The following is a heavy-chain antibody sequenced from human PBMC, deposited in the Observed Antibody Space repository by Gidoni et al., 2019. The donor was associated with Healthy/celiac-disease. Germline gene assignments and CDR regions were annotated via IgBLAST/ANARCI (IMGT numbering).Heavy chain of an antibody. D-gene: IGHD3-10*01. Sequence: QVQLQESGPGLVKPSETLSLTCTVSGGSISSYYWSWIRQPPGKGLEWIGYICYSGSTNYNPSLKSRVTISVDTSKNQFSLKLSSVTAADTAVYYCARARLLWFREHGPFDYWGQGTLVTVSS. CDR3: ARARLLWFREHGPFDY. CDR1: GGSISSYY. J-gene: IGHJ4*02. CDR2: ICYSGST. V-gene: IGHV4-59*01.